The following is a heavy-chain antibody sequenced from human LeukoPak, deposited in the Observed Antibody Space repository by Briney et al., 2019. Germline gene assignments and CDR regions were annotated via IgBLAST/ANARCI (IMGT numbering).Heavy chain of an antibody. CDR1: GFTVSSIY. CDR2: IYSGGST. V-gene: IGHV3-66*01. D-gene: IGHD3-16*01. Sequence: GGSLRLSCAASGFTVSSIYMSWVRQAPGKGLEWVSVIYSGGSTYYADSVKGRFTISRDNSKNTLYLQMKSLRAADTAVYYCARDQVSFGGVIPRGMDVWGQGTTVTVSS. CDR3: ARDQVSFGGVIPRGMDV. J-gene: IGHJ6*02.